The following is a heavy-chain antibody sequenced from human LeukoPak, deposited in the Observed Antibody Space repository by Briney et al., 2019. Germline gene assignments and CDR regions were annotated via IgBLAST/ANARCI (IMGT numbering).Heavy chain of an antibody. CDR3: ARTIVGEYYDN. CDR2: ISSGSNYI. D-gene: IGHD1-26*01. V-gene: IGHV3-21*01. Sequence: PGGSLRLSCAPSGFTLSSYRMSWVRQAPGKGLEWVSTISSGSNYIYYADSMKGRFTISRDNAKDSLYLQMNSLRAEDTAVYFCARTIVGEYYDNWGQGTLVTVSS. J-gene: IGHJ4*02. CDR1: GFTLSSYR.